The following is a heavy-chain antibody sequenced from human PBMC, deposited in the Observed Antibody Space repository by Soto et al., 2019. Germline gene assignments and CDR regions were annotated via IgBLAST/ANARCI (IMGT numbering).Heavy chain of an antibody. Sequence: ETLRLSCAASGFTFSSYAMSWVRQAPGKGLEWVSAISGSGGSTYYADSVKGRFTISRDNSKNTLYLQMNSLRAEDTAVYYCAKDGGRWEPRNWFDPWGQGTLVTVSS. CDR3: AKDGGRWEPRNWFDP. CDR1: GFTFSSYA. D-gene: IGHD1-26*01. J-gene: IGHJ5*02. V-gene: IGHV3-23*01. CDR2: ISGSGGST.